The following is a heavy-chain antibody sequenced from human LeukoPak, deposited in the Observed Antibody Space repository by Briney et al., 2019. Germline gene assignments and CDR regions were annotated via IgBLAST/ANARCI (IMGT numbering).Heavy chain of an antibody. D-gene: IGHD5-12*01. CDR3: ARPRRIGYSGYDDGDY. CDR2: IYDSGST. V-gene: IGHV4-39*02. J-gene: IGHJ4*02. CDR1: GGSISSSSYY. Sequence: SETLSLTCTVSGGSISSSSYYWGWLRQPPGKGLEWIGSIYDSGSTYYNPSLKSRVPISVDRSQNHLTLKLCSVAAADTAVYYCARPRRIGYSGYDDGDYWGEGSLVTVSS.